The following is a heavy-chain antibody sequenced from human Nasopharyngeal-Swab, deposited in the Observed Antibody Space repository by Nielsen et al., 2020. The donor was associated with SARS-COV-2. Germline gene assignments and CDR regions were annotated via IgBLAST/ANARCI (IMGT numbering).Heavy chain of an antibody. V-gene: IGHV1-8*01. Sequence: ASVKVACKASGYTFTSYDINWVRQATGQGPEWMGWMNPNSGNTGYAQKFQGRVTMTRNTSISTAYMELSSLRSEDTAVYYCARLSNYDFWSGYYAYMDVWGKGTTVTVSS. CDR3: ARLSNYDFWSGYYAYMDV. J-gene: IGHJ6*03. CDR2: MNPNSGNT. CDR1: GYTFTSYD. D-gene: IGHD3-3*01.